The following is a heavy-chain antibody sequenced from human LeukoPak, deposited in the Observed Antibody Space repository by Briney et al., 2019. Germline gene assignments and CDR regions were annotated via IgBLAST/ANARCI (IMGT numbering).Heavy chain of an antibody. CDR2: ITSDGSST. J-gene: IGHJ4*02. CDR1: GFTFSNYL. CDR3: VCLGYCTTSSCQP. Sequence: PGGSLRLSCAASGFTFSNYLMHWVRQAPGKGLVWVSRITSDGSSTHYADSVKGRFTISRDNTKNTLYLQMNRLTAEDTALYYCVCLGYCTTSSCQPWGQGTLVTVSS. V-gene: IGHV3-74*01. D-gene: IGHD2-2*01.